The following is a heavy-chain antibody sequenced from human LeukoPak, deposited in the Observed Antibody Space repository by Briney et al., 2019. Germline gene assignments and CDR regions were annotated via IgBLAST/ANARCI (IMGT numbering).Heavy chain of an antibody. CDR1: GGSISSSASY. CDR3: ARLLSPGWFDP. CDR2: VYYNGDN. J-gene: IGHJ5*02. D-gene: IGHD2/OR15-2a*01. V-gene: IGHV4-39*01. Sequence: PSETLSLTCTVSGGSISSSASYWAWIRHPPGKGLEWIANVYYNGDNYYKSSLYSRVTISADTSKNQFSLNLRSVTAADTAVYYCARLLSPGWFDPWGQGTLVTVSS.